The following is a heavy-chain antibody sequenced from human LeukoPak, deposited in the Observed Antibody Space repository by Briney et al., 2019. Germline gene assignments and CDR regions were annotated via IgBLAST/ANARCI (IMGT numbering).Heavy chain of an antibody. V-gene: IGHV3-49*03. Sequence: PGGSLRLSCSASGFIFDEYAMSWFRQVQGRGLEWVGFIRSKAYGGTTEYAASVKGRFSISRDDSKNIAYLQMNSLKTEDTAVYYCTCTVEHHSGYDSPPSRKRSRPPDHWGQGILVTVSS. J-gene: IGHJ4*02. CDR3: TCTVEHHSGYDSPPSRKRSRPPDH. D-gene: IGHD5-12*01. CDR2: IRSKAYGGTT. CDR1: GFIFDEYA.